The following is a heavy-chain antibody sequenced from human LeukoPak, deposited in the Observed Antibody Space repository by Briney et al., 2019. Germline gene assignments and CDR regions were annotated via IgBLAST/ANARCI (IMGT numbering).Heavy chain of an antibody. D-gene: IGHD3-22*01. Sequence: GGSLRLSCAASGFTVSSSYMGWVRQAPGKGLEWVSVLYSGGSTYYPDSVKGRFTISRDNSQNPLYLQMDSLRTEDTAVYYCARLYDSSSYGAFDIWGQGTTVTVSS. V-gene: IGHV3-66*02. CDR3: ARLYDSSSYGAFDI. J-gene: IGHJ3*02. CDR1: GFTVSSSY. CDR2: LYSGGST.